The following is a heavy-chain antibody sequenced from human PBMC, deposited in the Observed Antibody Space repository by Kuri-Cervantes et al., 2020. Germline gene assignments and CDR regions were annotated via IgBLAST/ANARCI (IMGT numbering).Heavy chain of an antibody. CDR1: GFTFSSYA. D-gene: IGHD5-12*01. CDR2: ISGSGGGT. CDR3: AKDIRYRLRLSRSIGPLDC. V-gene: IGHV3-23*01. Sequence: GESLKISCAASGFTFSSYAMTWVRQAPGKGLEWVSTISGSGGGTYYADSVKGRFTISRDNAKNSLYLQMNSLRAEDTALYYCAKDIRYRLRLSRSIGPLDCWGQGTLVTVSS. J-gene: IGHJ4*02.